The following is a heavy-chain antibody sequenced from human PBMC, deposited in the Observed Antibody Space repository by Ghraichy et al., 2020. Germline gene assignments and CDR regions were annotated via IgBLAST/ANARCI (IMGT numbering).Heavy chain of an antibody. CDR3: ARDGSGLRGRMDV. J-gene: IGHJ6*02. D-gene: IGHD5-12*01. V-gene: IGHV3-30-3*01. CDR2: ISYDGSNK. Sequence: GGSLRLSCAASGFTFSSYAMHWVRQAPGKGLEWVAVISYDGSNKYYADSVKGRFTISRDNSKNTLYLQMNSLRAEDTAVYYCARDGSGLRGRMDVWGQGTTVTVSS. CDR1: GFTFSSYA.